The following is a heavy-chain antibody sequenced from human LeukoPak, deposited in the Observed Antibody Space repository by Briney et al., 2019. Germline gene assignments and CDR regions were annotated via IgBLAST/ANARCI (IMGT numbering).Heavy chain of an antibody. V-gene: IGHV3-23*01. CDR2: ISGSGSST. CDR3: AKGRYYYDNSDAFEI. Sequence: GGSLRLSCAASGFTFSSYAMSWARQDPGKWLEWVSTISGSGSSTYYADSVKGRFTISRDNSKNTLYLQMNSLRAEDTAVYHCAKGRYYYDNSDAFEIWGQGTMVTVSS. D-gene: IGHD3-22*01. J-gene: IGHJ3*02. CDR1: GFTFSSYA.